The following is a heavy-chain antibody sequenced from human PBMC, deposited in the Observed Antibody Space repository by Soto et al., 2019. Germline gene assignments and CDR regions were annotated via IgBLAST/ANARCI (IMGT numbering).Heavy chain of an antibody. Sequence: VQLVESGGGVVQPGRSLRLSCAASGFTFSDYGMHWVRQAPGKGLEWVAVVSHDGRNTHYADSVKGRFTISRDSSKNTVSLEMTRLRAEDTAVYYCAKGGRQWLVRSDFNYWGQGALVTVSS. CDR3: AKGGRQWLVRSDFNY. J-gene: IGHJ4*02. V-gene: IGHV3-30*18. CDR1: GFTFSDYG. D-gene: IGHD6-19*01. CDR2: VSHDGRNT.